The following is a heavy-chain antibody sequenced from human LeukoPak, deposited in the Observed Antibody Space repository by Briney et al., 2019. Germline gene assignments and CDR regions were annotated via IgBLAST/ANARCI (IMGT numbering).Heavy chain of an antibody. CDR2: IYTSGST. V-gene: IGHV4-61*02. Sequence: SQTLSLTCTVSGGSISSGSYYWRWLRQPAGKGLEWIGRIYTSGSTNYNPSLKSRVTVSVDTSKNQFSLRLSSVTAADTAVYYCARYIYGVWHFDYWGQGTLVTVSS. CDR1: GGSISSGSYY. CDR3: ARYIYGVWHFDY. J-gene: IGHJ4*02. D-gene: IGHD2-8*01.